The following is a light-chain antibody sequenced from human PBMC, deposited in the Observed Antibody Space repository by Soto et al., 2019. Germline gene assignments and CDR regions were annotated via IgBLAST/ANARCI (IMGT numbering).Light chain of an antibody. CDR2: DAS. CDR1: QSISSW. Sequence: DVQITKSPSTLSATVGDRVTITCRASQSISSWLAWYQQNPGKAPKLLIYDASSLENGVPSRFSGSRSGTEFTLTISSLQPDDFGTYYCQQYISGGYTLGQGTNVDIK. J-gene: IGKJ2*01. V-gene: IGKV1-5*01. CDR3: QQYISGGYT.